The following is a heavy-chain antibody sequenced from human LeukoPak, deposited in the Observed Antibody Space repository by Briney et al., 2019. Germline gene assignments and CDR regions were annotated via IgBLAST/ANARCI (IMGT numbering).Heavy chain of an antibody. J-gene: IGHJ4*02. Sequence: SETLSLTCTVSGGSISSYYWSWIRQPPGKGLEWIGYIYYSGSTNYNPSLKSRVTISVDTSKNQFFLKLSSVTAADTAVYYCARQVVGATFDYWGQGTLVTVSS. CDR2: IYYSGST. CDR3: ARQVVGATFDY. D-gene: IGHD1-26*01. CDR1: GGSISSYY. V-gene: IGHV4-59*08.